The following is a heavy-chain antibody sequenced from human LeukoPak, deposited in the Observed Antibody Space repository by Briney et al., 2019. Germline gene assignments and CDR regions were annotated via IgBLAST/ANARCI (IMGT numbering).Heavy chain of an antibody. V-gene: IGHV3-7*01. CDR2: IKEDGSEQ. D-gene: IGHD3-10*01. Sequence: PGGSLRLSCAASGFTFSSYAMSWVRQAPGKGLEWLANIKEDGSEQHYGDSVKGRFTTSRDNAKNSLFLQMNSLRVEDTAVYYCVRGTALPGVDYWGQGTLVTVSS. CDR1: GFTFSSYA. CDR3: VRGTALPGVDY. J-gene: IGHJ4*02.